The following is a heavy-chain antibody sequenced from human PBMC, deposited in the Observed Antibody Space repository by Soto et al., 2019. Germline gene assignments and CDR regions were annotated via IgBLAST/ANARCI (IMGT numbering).Heavy chain of an antibody. CDR2: INPSGGST. CDR1: GYTFTSYY. V-gene: IGHV1-46*01. CDR3: ARDLSMDTAMVYYYYGMDV. J-gene: IGHJ6*02. Sequence: QVQLVQSGAEVKKPGASVKVSCKASGYTFTSYYMHWVRQAPGQGLEWMGIINPSGGSTSYAQKFQGRVTMTRDTSTSTVYMELSSLRSEDTAVYYCARDLSMDTAMVYYYYGMDVWGQGTTVTVSS. D-gene: IGHD5-18*01.